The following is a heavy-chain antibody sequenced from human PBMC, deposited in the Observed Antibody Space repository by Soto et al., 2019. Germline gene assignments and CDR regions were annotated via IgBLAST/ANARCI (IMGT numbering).Heavy chain of an antibody. J-gene: IGHJ4*02. CDR3: TAGSTFNY. V-gene: IGHV3-15*01. CDR1: GFTFNNAW. Sequence: GGSLRLSCAASGFTFNNAWMSWVRQAPGKGLEWVGRIKSKTDGGAIDYTAPVKGRFTISRDDSENTLYLQMNSLKTEDTAVYYCTAGSTFNYWGQGTLVTVSS. CDR2: IKSKTDGGAI.